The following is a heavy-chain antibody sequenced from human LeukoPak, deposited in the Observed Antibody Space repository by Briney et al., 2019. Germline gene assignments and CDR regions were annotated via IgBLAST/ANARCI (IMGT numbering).Heavy chain of an antibody. CDR1: GFTFSSYA. CDR3: ARERAKYSSSWYFGY. CDR2: ISYDGSIK. V-gene: IGHV3-30*04. Sequence: GGSLRLSCAASGFTFSSYAMHWVCQAPGKGLEWVAVISYDGSIKYYADSVKGRFTISRDNSKNTLYLQMNSLRAEDTAVYYCARERAKYSSSWYFGYWGQGTLVTVSS. D-gene: IGHD6-13*01. J-gene: IGHJ4*02.